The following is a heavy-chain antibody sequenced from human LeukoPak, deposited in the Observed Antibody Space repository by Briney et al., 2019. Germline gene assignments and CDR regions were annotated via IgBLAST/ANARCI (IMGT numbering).Heavy chain of an antibody. CDR3: VGTIASRGSEY. V-gene: IGHV3-74*01. CDR1: GFTFSSYT. CDR2: LPPDELGI. J-gene: IGHJ4*02. Sequence: GGSLRLSCAASGFTFSSYTMSWVRQAPGMGLVWVSRLPPDELGIIYADSVKGRFTVSRDNAKNTVYLQMNNLRVDDTAMYYCVGTIASRGSEYWGQGALVTVSS. D-gene: IGHD6-6*01.